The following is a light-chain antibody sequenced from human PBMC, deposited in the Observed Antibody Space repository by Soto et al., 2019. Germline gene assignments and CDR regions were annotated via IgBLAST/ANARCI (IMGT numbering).Light chain of an antibody. CDR1: QGIGDT. J-gene: IGKJ1*01. CDR3: QQSYSSPPT. Sequence: IRQSPATLSVSPGEGATLSCRASQGIGDTLAWYQQKPGKAPKLLIFAASSLQSGVPSRFSGSRSGPEFTLTISSLQPEDFATYYCQQSYSSPPTFGQGTKVDIK. CDR2: AAS. V-gene: IGKV1-39*01.